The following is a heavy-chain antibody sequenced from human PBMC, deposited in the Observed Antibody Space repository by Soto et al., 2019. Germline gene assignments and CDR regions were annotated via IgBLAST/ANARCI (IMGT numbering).Heavy chain of an antibody. D-gene: IGHD3-3*01. CDR3: ARGGVSTRTFDY. Sequence: GESLKISCNGSGYIFTSYWIGWVRQMPGKGLEWMGIIYPGDSDTRYSPSFQGQVTISADKSISSAYLQWSSLRASDTAIYYCARGGVSTRTFDYWGEGTPVTVSS. V-gene: IGHV5-51*01. J-gene: IGHJ4*02. CDR2: IYPGDSDT. CDR1: GYIFTSYW.